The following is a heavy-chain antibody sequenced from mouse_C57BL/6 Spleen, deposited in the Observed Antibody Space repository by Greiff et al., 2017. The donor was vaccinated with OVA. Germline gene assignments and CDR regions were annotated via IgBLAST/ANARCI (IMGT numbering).Heavy chain of an antibody. Sequence: QVQLQQPGAELVKPGASVKLSCKASGYTFTSYWMHWVKQRPGQGLEWIGMIPPNSGSTNYNEKFKSKATLTVDKSSSTAYMQLSSLTSEDSAVYYCAREDYGGAWFAYWGQGTLVTVSA. CDR1: GYTFTSYW. D-gene: IGHD2-4*01. CDR3: AREDYGGAWFAY. V-gene: IGHV1-64*01. J-gene: IGHJ3*01. CDR2: IPPNSGST.